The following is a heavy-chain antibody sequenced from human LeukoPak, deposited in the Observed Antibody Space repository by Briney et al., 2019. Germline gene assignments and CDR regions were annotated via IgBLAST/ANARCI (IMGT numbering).Heavy chain of an antibody. V-gene: IGHV3-74*01. CDR2: INNDGRST. J-gene: IGHJ4*02. Sequence: GGSLRLSCAASGFTFSSFWMHWVRQAPGKGLEWVSRINNDGRSTSYADSVKGRFIVSRDSAKNTLYLQMNSLRAEDTAVYFCARAYCGADCYSRAMDYWGQGTLVTVSS. D-gene: IGHD2-21*02. CDR1: GFTFSSFW. CDR3: ARAYCGADCYSRAMDY.